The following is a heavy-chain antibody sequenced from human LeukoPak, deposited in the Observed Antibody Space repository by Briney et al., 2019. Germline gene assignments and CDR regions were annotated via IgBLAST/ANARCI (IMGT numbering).Heavy chain of an antibody. CDR1: GGSFSGYY. D-gene: IGHD3-3*01. J-gene: IGHJ4*02. V-gene: IGHV4-34*01. CDR2: INHSGGT. CDR3: ARGHNEGAYYYGFTY. Sequence: SETLSLTCGVYGGSFSGYYWSWIRQPPGKGLEWIGEINHSGGTNYNPSLKSRVTISVDTSKNQFSLKLSSVTAADTALYYCARGHNEGAYYYGFTYWGQGTLVTVSS.